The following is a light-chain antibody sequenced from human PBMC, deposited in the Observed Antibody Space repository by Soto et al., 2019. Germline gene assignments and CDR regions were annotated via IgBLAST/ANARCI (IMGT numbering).Light chain of an antibody. J-gene: IGKJ4*01. Sequence: EIVLTQSPATLSLSPGERATLSCRASQSVSSYLAWYQQKPGQAPRLLIYDASNRATGIPARFSGSGSGTDFTITISSLEPEGFAVYYRQQRSNWLTLGGGTKVEIK. CDR2: DAS. CDR3: QQRSNWLT. CDR1: QSVSSY. V-gene: IGKV3-11*01.